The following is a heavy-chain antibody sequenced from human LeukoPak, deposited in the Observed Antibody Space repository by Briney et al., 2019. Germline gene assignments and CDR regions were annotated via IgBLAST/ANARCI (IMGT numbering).Heavy chain of an antibody. D-gene: IGHD5-18*01. J-gene: IGHJ3*02. CDR2: IYYSGST. CDR3: ARFLPHTAMVNGGGNDAFDI. V-gene: IGHV4-39*07. CDR1: GGSISSSSYY. Sequence: SETLSLTCTVSGGSISSSSYYWGWIRQPPGKGLEWIGSIYYSGSTNYNPSLKSRVTISVDTSKNQFSLKLSSVTAADTAVYYCARFLPHTAMVNGGGNDAFDIWGQGTMVTVSS.